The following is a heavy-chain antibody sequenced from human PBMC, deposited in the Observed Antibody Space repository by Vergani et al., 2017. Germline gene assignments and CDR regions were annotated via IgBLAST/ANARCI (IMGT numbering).Heavy chain of an antibody. CDR2: IYYSGST. J-gene: IGHJ4*02. CDR1: GGSISSYY. D-gene: IGHD6-13*01. Sequence: QVQLPESGPGLVKPSETLSLTCTVSGGSISSYYWSWIRQPPGKGLEWIGYIYYSGSTNYNPSLKSRVTISVDTSKNQFSLKLSSVTAADTAVYYCARDPIAAAGYFDYWGQGTLVTVSS. V-gene: IGHV4-59*01. CDR3: ARDPIAAAGYFDY.